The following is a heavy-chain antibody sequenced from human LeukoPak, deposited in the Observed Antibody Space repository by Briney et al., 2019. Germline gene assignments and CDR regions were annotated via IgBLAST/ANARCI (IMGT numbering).Heavy chain of an antibody. V-gene: IGHV3-74*01. D-gene: IGHD6-19*01. J-gene: IGHJ4*02. CDR1: GLTFSTYW. CDR2: INSDGRST. Sequence: PGGSLRLSCAASGLTFSTYWMHWVRQAPGKGLVWVSSINSDGRSTTYADFVKGRFTISRDNAKNTLYLQMNSLRAEDTAVYYCAREGTSGWYYFDYWGQGTLVTVSS. CDR3: AREGTSGWYYFDY.